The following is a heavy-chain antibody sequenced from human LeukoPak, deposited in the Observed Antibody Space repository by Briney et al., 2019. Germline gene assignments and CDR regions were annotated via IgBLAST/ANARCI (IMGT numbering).Heavy chain of an antibody. Sequence: PGRSLRLSCAASEFTFSAYAMHWVRQAPGKGLEWVAGIWYDGSNKYYADSVKGRFTISRGNSKDTLYLQMNSLRAEDTSVYYCTRADWEVYDSPLGYFDYWGQGTLVTVSS. V-gene: IGHV3-33*01. CDR3: TRADWEVYDSPLGYFDY. J-gene: IGHJ4*02. CDR2: IWYDGSNK. CDR1: EFTFSAYA. D-gene: IGHD3-3*01.